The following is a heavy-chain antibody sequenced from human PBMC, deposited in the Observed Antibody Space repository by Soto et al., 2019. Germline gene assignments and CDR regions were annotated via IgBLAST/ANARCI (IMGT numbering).Heavy chain of an antibody. Sequence: PGGSLRLSCAASGFTFSSYAMHWVRQAPGKGLEWVALVSYDGSNKNYAASVKGRFAISRDNSKNTLYLQMNMLRTEDAAVYYCAKDLGYCSGGSCYSEGYFDSWGQGALVTVSS. CDR1: GFTFSSYA. CDR3: AKDLGYCSGGSCYSEGYFDS. V-gene: IGHV3-30*09. D-gene: IGHD2-15*01. J-gene: IGHJ4*02. CDR2: VSYDGSNK.